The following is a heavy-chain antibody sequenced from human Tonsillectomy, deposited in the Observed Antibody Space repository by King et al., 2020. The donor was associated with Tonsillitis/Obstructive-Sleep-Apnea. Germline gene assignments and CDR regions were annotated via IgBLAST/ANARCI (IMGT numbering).Heavy chain of an antibody. Sequence: VQLVESGGALFQRGGSLRLPFTASGLTFSTHWWTLFRKVPGKGWRGFYRIKPDGSFPSSAASVKGRFTITRDNAKNTLYLQMNSLRDEDTAVYYCARDEVYGSGSCGLWGQGTLVTVSS. CDR1: GLTFSTHW. J-gene: IGHJ4*02. D-gene: IGHD3-10*01. CDR2: IKPDGSFP. CDR3: ARDEVYGSGSCGL. V-gene: IGHV3-74*01.